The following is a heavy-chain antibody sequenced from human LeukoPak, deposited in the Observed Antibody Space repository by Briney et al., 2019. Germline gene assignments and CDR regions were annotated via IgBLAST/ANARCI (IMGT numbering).Heavy chain of an antibody. CDR2: ISYDGSNK. D-gene: IGHD2-2*03. V-gene: IGHV3-30*18. CDR3: AKDLMDIVVVPAALFDH. Sequence: GGSLRLSCAASGFTFSSYGMHWVRQAPGKGLEWVAVISYDGSNKYYADSVKGRFTISRDNAKNTLYLQMNSLRAEDTAVYYRAKDLMDIVVVPAALFDHWGQGTLVTVSS. CDR1: GFTFSSYG. J-gene: IGHJ4*02.